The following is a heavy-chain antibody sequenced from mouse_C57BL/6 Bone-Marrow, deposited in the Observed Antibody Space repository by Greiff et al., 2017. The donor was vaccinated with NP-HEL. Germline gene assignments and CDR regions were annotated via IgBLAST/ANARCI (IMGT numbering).Heavy chain of an antibody. D-gene: IGHD1-1*01. J-gene: IGHJ3*01. CDR1: GFTFRDYG. Sequence: EVQGVESGGGLVKPGGSLKLSCAASGFTFRDYGMHWVRQAPEKGLEWVAYISSGSSTIYYADTVKGRFTISRDNAKNTLFLQMTSLRSEDTAMYYCARKGTGSSYLAWFAYWGQGTLVTVSA. CDR2: ISSGSSTI. V-gene: IGHV5-17*01. CDR3: ARKGTGSSYLAWFAY.